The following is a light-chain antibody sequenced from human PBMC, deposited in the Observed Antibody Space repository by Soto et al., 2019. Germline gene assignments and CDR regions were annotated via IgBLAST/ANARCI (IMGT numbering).Light chain of an antibody. J-gene: IGKJ5*01. CDR1: QTVSRN. Sequence: EVVMTQSPATLSWSPGERATLSFRASQTVSRNLAWYQQRPGQAPRLLIYDISNRATGVPARFSGSGSETEFTLTIRSLQSEDFAVYFCQQYNNWPSFGQGTRLEIK. CDR3: QQYNNWPS. V-gene: IGKV3-15*01. CDR2: DIS.